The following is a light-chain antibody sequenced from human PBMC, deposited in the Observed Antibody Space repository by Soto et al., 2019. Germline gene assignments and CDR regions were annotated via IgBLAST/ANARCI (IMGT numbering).Light chain of an antibody. CDR1: QSVSTY. V-gene: IGKV3-11*01. CDR3: QQRSNWPSLT. Sequence: EIVLTQSPATLSLSPGNTATLSCRASQSVSTYLAWYQHRPGQAPRLLIYDASTRATGIPARFSGSGSGTDFTLTISSLEPEDFAVYYCQQRSNWPSLTFGGGTKVDIK. CDR2: DAS. J-gene: IGKJ4*01.